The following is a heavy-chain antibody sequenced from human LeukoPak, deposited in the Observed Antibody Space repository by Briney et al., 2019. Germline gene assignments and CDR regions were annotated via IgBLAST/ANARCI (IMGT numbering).Heavy chain of an antibody. CDR3: AKVGDYYGLGSYQEFDP. D-gene: IGHD3-10*01. Sequence: SQTLSLTCTVSGGSISSGDYYWNWIRQPPGKGLEWIGYIYYSGSTYYNPSLKSRITISVDTSKNQFSLKLRSVTAADTAVYYCAKVGDYYGLGSYQEFDPWGQGTLVTVSS. J-gene: IGHJ5*02. V-gene: IGHV4-30-4*01. CDR1: GGSISSGDYY. CDR2: IYYSGST.